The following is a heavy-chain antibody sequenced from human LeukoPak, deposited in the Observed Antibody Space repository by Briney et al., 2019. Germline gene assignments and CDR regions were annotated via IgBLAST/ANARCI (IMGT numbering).Heavy chain of an antibody. CDR3: ARIRNTVLGANIYDL. Sequence: SETLSLTCTVSGDSISNVNYFWGWFRQPPGKGLEWLGTISYSGDTHYSPSLKSRLTISMDTSKSQFSLKLTSVTAADTARFHCARIRNTVLGANIYDLWGQGTLITVSS. CDR1: GDSISNVNYF. D-gene: IGHD3-16*01. CDR2: ISYSGDT. V-gene: IGHV4-39*07. J-gene: IGHJ5*02.